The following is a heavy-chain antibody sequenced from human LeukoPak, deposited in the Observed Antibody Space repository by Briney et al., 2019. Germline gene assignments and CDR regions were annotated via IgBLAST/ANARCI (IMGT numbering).Heavy chain of an antibody. Sequence: GASVKVSCKASGGTFSSYAISWVRQAPGQGLEWMGGIIPIFGTANYAQKFQGRVTITADKSTSTAYMELSSLRSEDTAVYYCARVAGTYYYYYMDVWGKGTTVTVSS. CDR1: GGTFSSYA. CDR3: ARVAGTYYYYYMDV. CDR2: IIPIFGTA. V-gene: IGHV1-69*06. D-gene: IGHD6-19*01. J-gene: IGHJ6*03.